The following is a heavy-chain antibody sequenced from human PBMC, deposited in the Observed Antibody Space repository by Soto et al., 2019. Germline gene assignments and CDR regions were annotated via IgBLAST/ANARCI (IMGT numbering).Heavy chain of an antibody. CDR1: GFTFSSYG. J-gene: IGHJ5*02. CDR3: AKEARRMYSYVNFGRFDP. D-gene: IGHD5-18*01. CDR2: ISYDGSNK. V-gene: IGHV3-30*18. Sequence: QVQLVESGGGVVQPGRSLRLSCAASGFTFSSYGMHWVRQAPGKGLEWVAVISYDGSNKYYADSVKGRFTISRDNSKNTXXLQMNSLRAEDTAVYYCAKEARRMYSYVNFGRFDPWGQGTLVTVSS.